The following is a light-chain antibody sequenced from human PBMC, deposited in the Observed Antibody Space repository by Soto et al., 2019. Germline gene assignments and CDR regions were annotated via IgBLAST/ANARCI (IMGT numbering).Light chain of an antibody. CDR3: SSRSSISAWV. CDR2: DVT. J-gene: IGLJ1*01. V-gene: IGLV2-14*03. CDR1: SSDVGRYNL. Sequence: QSALIQPASVSGSPGHSITISCTGTSSDVGRYNLVSWYQHHPGKAPKVMIYDVTNRPSGVSNRFSGSKSGNTASLTISGLQAEDEADYYCSSRSSISAWVFGTGTKVTVL.